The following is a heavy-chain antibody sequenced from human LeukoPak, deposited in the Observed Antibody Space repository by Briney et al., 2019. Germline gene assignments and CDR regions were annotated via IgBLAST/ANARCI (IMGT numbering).Heavy chain of an antibody. V-gene: IGHV3-30*02. J-gene: IGHJ6*02. CDR1: GFTFSSYG. Sequence: PGGSLRLSCAASGFTFSSYGMHWVRQAPGKGLEWVAFIRYDGSNKYYADSVKGRFTISRDNSKNTLYLQMNSLRAEDTAVYYCAKASDYYGSGRGNHYYYGMDVWGQGTTVTVSS. CDR2: IRYDGSNK. D-gene: IGHD3-10*01. CDR3: AKASDYYGSGRGNHYYYGMDV.